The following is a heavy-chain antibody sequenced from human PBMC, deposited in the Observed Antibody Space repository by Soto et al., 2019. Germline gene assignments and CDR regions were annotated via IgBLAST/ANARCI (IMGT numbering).Heavy chain of an antibody. V-gene: IGHV4-30-2*01. Sequence: PSETLSLTCAVSGGFISRGGYSWSWVRQQPGKGLEWIGDMYHSGSTYYNPSLKSRVTISVDTSKNQFSLKLSSVTAADTAVYYCARKSRFECWGQATLVTLSS. CDR2: MYHSGST. CDR3: ARKSRFEC. CDR1: GGFISRGGYS. J-gene: IGHJ4*02.